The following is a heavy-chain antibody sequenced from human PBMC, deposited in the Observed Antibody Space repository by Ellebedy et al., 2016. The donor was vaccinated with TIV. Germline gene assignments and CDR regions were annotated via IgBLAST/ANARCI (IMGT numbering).Heavy chain of an antibody. Sequence: GGSLRLSCAASGFTFSSNSMNWVRQAPGKGLEWISHISSNSRTIHYADSVKGRFNISRDNAQSSLYLQMSSLRDEDTAVYYCARDRSSSSDYWGQGTLATVSS. V-gene: IGHV3-48*02. CDR1: GFTFSSNS. CDR3: ARDRSSSSDY. D-gene: IGHD6-6*01. CDR2: ISSNSRTI. J-gene: IGHJ4*02.